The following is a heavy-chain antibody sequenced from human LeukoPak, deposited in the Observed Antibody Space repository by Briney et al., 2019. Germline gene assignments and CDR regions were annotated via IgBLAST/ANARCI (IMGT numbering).Heavy chain of an antibody. V-gene: IGHV3-23*01. CDR2: ISGSGGST. CDR1: GGSFSGYY. CDR3: AKDGMYSSSSSYYFDY. Sequence: ETLSLTCAVYGGSFSGYYWSWVRQAPGKGLEWVSAISGSGGSTYYADSLKGRFTISRDNSRNTLYLQMNSLRAEDTAVYYCAKDGMYSSSSSYYFDYWGQGTLVTVAS. D-gene: IGHD6-6*01. J-gene: IGHJ4*02.